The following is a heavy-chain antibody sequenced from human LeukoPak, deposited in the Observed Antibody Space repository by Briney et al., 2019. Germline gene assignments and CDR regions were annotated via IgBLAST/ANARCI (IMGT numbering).Heavy chain of an antibody. Sequence: GGSLRLSCAASGFTFSTSAMSWVRQAPGKGLEWVSAISGSGGITYYADSVEGRFTMSRDNSKNTLSLQMNSLRAEDTAVYYCAKYGNYYDSSGYHWVFDYWGQGTLVTVSS. D-gene: IGHD3-22*01. CDR1: GFTFSTSA. V-gene: IGHV3-23*01. CDR2: ISGSGGIT. J-gene: IGHJ4*02. CDR3: AKYGNYYDSSGYHWVFDY.